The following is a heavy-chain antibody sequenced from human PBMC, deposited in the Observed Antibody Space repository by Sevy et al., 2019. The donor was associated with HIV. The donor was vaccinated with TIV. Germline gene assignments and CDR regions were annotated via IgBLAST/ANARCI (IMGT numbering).Heavy chain of an antibody. J-gene: IGHJ3*02. D-gene: IGHD5-12*01. CDR3: AKHCCHYVDNSGYGEAFDI. Sequence: SETLSLTCSVSGASISSTIYYWAWIRQSPGKGLEWFGSIHHSGSTYYNLSIKSRVTISVDTSKNQFSLKMNSVTAADTAVYYCAKHCCHYVDNSGYGEAFDIWGQGTKVTVSS. V-gene: IGHV4-39*01. CDR2: IHHSGST. CDR1: GASISSTIYY.